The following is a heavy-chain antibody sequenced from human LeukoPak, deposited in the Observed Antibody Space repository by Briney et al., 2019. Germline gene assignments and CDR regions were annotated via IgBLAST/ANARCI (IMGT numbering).Heavy chain of an antibody. V-gene: IGHV3-23*01. J-gene: IGHJ5*02. CDR3: AKDPYYYGSGSYYNEPQVS. D-gene: IGHD3-10*01. CDR2: ISGSGGST. Sequence: GGSLRLSCAASGFTFSSYSMNWVRQAPGKGLEWVSAISGSGGSTYYADSVKGRFTISRDNSKNTLYLQMNSLRAEDTAVYYCAKDPYYYGSGSYYNEPQVSWGQGTLVTVSS. CDR1: GFTFSSYS.